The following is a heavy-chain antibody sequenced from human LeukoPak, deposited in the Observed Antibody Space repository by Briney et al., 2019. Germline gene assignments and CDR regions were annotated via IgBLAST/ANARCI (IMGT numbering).Heavy chain of an antibody. CDR2: INHSGST. V-gene: IGHV4-34*01. CDR3: ARVSAQGGY. CDR1: GGSFSGYY. J-gene: IGHJ4*02. Sequence: SETLSLTCAVYGGSFSGYYCSWIRQPPGKGLEWMGEINHSGSTNYNPSLKSRVTISVDTYKHPFSMKLGSVTAADTAVYYCARVSAQGGYWGQGPLVTVSS. D-gene: IGHD6-6*01.